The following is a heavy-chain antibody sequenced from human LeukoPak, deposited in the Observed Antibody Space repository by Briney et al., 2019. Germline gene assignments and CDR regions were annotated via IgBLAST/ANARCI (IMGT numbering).Heavy chain of an antibody. Sequence: ASVKVSCKASGYTFTNFDINWVRQATGQGLEWMGWMNPNSGNTGYAQKSQGRVTMTMNTSITTAYMELSSLISEDTAVYYCARGPQWRGDSYYIDVWGRGTTVTVSS. CDR2: MNPNSGNT. V-gene: IGHV1-8*01. CDR1: GYTFTNFD. J-gene: IGHJ6*03. CDR3: ARGPQWRGDSYYIDV. D-gene: IGHD6-19*01.